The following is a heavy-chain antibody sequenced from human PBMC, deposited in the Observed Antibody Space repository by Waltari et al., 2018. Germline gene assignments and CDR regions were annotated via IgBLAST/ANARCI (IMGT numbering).Heavy chain of an antibody. D-gene: IGHD4-17*01. CDR1: GFTFGSYS. CDR2: ISSSSSYI. Sequence: EVQLVESGGGLVKPGGSLRLSCAASGFTFGSYSMNWVRQAPGKGLEWVSSISSSSSYIYYADSVKGRFTISRDNAKNSLYLQMNSLRAEDTAVYYCARERTTVTNWEFDYWGQGTLVTVSS. CDR3: ARERTTVTNWEFDY. V-gene: IGHV3-21*01. J-gene: IGHJ4*02.